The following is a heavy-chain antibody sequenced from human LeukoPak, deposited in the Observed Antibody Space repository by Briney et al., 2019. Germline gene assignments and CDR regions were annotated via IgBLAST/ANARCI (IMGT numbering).Heavy chain of an antibody. CDR3: AREEDTGLLDY. D-gene: IGHD4-17*01. CDR1: GYTFTSYD. CDR2: IIPIFGTA. J-gene: IGHJ4*02. V-gene: IGHV1-69*05. Sequence: SVKVSCKASGYTFTSYDINWVRQAPGQGLEWMGGIIPIFGTANYAQKFQGRVTITTDESTSTAYMELSSLRSEDTAVYYCAREEDTGLLDYWGQGTLVTVSS.